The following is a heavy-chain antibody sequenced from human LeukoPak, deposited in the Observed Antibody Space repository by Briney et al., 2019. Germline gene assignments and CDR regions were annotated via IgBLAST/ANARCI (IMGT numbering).Heavy chain of an antibody. Sequence: GESLKISCKGSGYSFTSYWIGWVRQMPGKGLEWMGIIYPADSDTRYNPSFQGHVTISADRSASTAYLQWHSLKASDTAIYYCARGINDEYFQSWGQGTLVTVSS. D-gene: IGHD2/OR15-2a*01. J-gene: IGHJ1*01. CDR2: IYPADSDT. CDR3: ARGINDEYFQS. V-gene: IGHV5-51*01. CDR1: GYSFTSYW.